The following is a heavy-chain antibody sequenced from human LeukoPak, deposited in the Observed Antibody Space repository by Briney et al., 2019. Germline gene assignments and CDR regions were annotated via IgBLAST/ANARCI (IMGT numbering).Heavy chain of an antibody. CDR1: GGSISSYY. CDR3: ARGLPVLRFLEWLLSFDP. Sequence: SETLSLTCTVSGGSISSYYWSWIRQPPGKGLEWIAYISDIGSINYNPSLKSRVTISLDTSKNQFSLKLNSVTAADTAVYYCARGLPVLRFLEWLLSFDPWGQGTLVTVSS. CDR2: ISDIGSI. D-gene: IGHD3-3*01. J-gene: IGHJ5*02. V-gene: IGHV4-59*12.